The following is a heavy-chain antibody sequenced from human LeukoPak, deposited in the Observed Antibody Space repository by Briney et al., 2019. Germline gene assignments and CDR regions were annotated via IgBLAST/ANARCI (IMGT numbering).Heavy chain of an antibody. Sequence: GGSLRLSCAASGFSFSNFAMNWVRQAPGKGLEWVSSISAGAGETYYGHSVEGRFITSRDNSKNTLYLQMNSLTAEDTAVHYCVRAHHPGGWFDPWGQGTLVTVSS. CDR2: ISAGAGET. D-gene: IGHD3-10*01. V-gene: IGHV3-23*01. CDR1: GFSFSNFA. CDR3: VRAHHPGGWFDP. J-gene: IGHJ5*02.